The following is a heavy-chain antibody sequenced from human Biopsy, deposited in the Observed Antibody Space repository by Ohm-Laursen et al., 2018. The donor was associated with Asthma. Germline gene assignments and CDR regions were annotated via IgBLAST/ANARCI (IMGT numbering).Heavy chain of an antibody. CDR2: VIPLLDTG. Sequence: SVKVSCKTSGDTFRTSAFSWARQAPGQGLEWMGGVIPLLDTGDYAQKFQGRVTITADESTSTAYMEVTSLRSEDTAIYYCARCQVGYSSGWSLLLKKIYYSGMDVWGQGTAVTVSS. V-gene: IGHV1-69*13. CDR3: ARCQVGYSSGWSLLLKKIYYSGMDV. CDR1: GDTFRTSA. D-gene: IGHD6-19*01. J-gene: IGHJ6*02.